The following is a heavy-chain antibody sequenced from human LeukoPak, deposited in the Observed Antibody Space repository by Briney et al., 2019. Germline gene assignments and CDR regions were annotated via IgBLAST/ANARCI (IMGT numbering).Heavy chain of an antibody. J-gene: IGHJ6*03. CDR3: ARQVYSYYYMDV. Sequence: PGGSLRLSCAASGFTFSSYLMSWVRQAPGKGLEWVANIKQDGSEKYYVDSVKGRFTISRDNAKNSLYLQMNSLRAEDTAVYYCARQVYSYYYMDVWAKGTTVTVSS. CDR2: IKQDGSEK. CDR1: GFTFSSYL. V-gene: IGHV3-7*01.